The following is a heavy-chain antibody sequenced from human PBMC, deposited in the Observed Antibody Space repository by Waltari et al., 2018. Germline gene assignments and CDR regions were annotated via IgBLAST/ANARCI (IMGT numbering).Heavy chain of an antibody. V-gene: IGHV3-23*01. CDR3: AKDSWDYRFTLCD. J-gene: IGHJ4*02. Sequence: EVQMLESGGSLVQPGGSLRLSCAGSGCTFDTYAMSWVRQAPGKGLEWVSGISHDGERAYYADSVKGRFTISRDNSKNTLYLQINSLTAEDTAVYYCAKDSWDYRFTLCDWGQGTLVTVSS. CDR2: ISHDGERA. CDR1: GCTFDTYA. D-gene: IGHD1-7*01.